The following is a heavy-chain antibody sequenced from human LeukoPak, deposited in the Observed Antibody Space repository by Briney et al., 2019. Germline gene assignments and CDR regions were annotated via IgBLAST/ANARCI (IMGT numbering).Heavy chain of an antibody. CDR2: TYYRSKWYN. CDR1: GDSLSSHRAT. D-gene: IGHD3-16*01. V-gene: IGHV6-1*01. J-gene: IGHJ4*02. CDR3: TRANGYPFDY. Sequence: SQTLSLTCAISGDSLSSHRATWNWVGQSPSRGLEWLGRTYYRSKWYNDYAVSVKGRVTINPDASKKQFSLQLNSVTPEDTAMYYCTRANGYPFDYCGQETLVTVSS.